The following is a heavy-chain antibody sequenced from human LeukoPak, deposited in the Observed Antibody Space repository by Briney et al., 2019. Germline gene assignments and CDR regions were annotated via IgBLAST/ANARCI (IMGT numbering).Heavy chain of an antibody. CDR2: INHDATEK. Sequence: PGGSLRLSCVASGFSFDSYWMNWVRQAPGRGLEWVANINHDATEKYYVDSVKGRFTISRDNAKNSLYLQMNSLRAEDTAVYYCAREGLYYYDSSGYYFDYWGQGTLVTVSS. CDR1: GFSFDSYW. CDR3: AREGLYYYDSSGYYFDY. V-gene: IGHV3-7*01. J-gene: IGHJ4*02. D-gene: IGHD3-22*01.